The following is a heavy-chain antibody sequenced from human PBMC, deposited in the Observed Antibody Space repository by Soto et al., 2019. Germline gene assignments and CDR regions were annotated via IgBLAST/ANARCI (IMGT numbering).Heavy chain of an antibody. Sequence: QVQLVESGGGVVQPGRSLRLSCAASGFTFSSYAMHWVRQAPGKGLEWVAVISYDGNNLYFADSVKGRFTISRDNSXSTLWLQMNSLRAEDTAIYYCARGAAGGTENYGMDVWGQGTTVTVSS. J-gene: IGHJ6*02. CDR3: ARGAAGGTENYGMDV. CDR2: ISYDGNNL. CDR1: GFTFSSYA. V-gene: IGHV3-30-3*01. D-gene: IGHD6-13*01.